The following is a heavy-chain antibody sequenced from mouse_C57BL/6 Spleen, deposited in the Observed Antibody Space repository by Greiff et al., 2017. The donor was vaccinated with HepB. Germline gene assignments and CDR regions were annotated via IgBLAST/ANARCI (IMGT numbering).Heavy chain of an antibody. Sequence: QVQLQQSGPELVKPGASVKISCKASGYAFSSSWMNWVKQRPGKGLEWIGRIYPGDGDTNYNGKFKGKATLTADKSSSTAYMQLSSLTSEDSAVYFCARSYYSNYVKDYWGQGTTLTVSS. CDR3: ARSYYSNYVKDY. V-gene: IGHV1-82*01. CDR1: GYAFSSSW. J-gene: IGHJ2*01. CDR2: IYPGDGDT. D-gene: IGHD2-5*01.